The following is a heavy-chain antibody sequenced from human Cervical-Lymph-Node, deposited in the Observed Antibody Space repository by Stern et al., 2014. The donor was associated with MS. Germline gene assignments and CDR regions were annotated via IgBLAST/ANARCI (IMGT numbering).Heavy chain of an antibody. Sequence: VQLLESGAEVKKPGSSVKVSCKASGGTLSSYAISWVRQAPGQGLEWMGGIIPIFGTANYAQKFQGRVTITADESTSTAYMELSSLRSEDTAVYYCARTEYQLLNPLDYWGQGTLVTVSS. CDR2: IIPIFGTA. V-gene: IGHV1-69*01. J-gene: IGHJ4*02. CDR3: ARTEYQLLNPLDY. D-gene: IGHD2-2*01. CDR1: GGTLSSYA.